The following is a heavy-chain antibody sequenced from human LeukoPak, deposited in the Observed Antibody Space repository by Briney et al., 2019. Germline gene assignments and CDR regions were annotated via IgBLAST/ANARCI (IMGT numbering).Heavy chain of an antibody. CDR3: ARGRRPIVVVPDDIHKPLNYFDP. V-gene: IGHV1-8*01. CDR1: GYTFTSYD. Sequence: ASVKVSCKASGYTFTSYDINWVRQATGQGLEWMGWMNPNSGNTGYAQKFQGRVTMTRNTSISTAYMELSSLRSEDTAVYYCARGRRPIVVVPDDIHKPLNYFDPWGQGTLVTVPS. D-gene: IGHD2-2*01. CDR2: MNPNSGNT. J-gene: IGHJ5*02.